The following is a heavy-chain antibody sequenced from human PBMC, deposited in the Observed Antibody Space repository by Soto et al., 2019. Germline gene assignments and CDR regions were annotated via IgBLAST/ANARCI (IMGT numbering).Heavy chain of an antibody. CDR1: GYSFTSYW. D-gene: IGHD2-2*01. Sequence: PGESLKISCKGSGYSFTSYWISWVRQMPGKGLEWMGRIDPSDSYTNYSPSFKGHVTISADKSISTAYLQWSSLKASDTTIFYCASSPRGYCSSTSCRELGNYDGMDVWGQGT. CDR2: IDPSDSYT. J-gene: IGHJ6*02. CDR3: ASSPRGYCSSTSCRELGNYDGMDV. V-gene: IGHV5-10-1*01.